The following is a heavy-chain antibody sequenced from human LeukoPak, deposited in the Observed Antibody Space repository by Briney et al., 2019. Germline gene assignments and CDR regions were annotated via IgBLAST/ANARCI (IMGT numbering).Heavy chain of an antibody. CDR3: AKAGSIRFDY. V-gene: IGHV3-23*01. Sequence: GGSLRLSCAASGFAFSSYGMSWVRQAPGKGLEWVSALSGSGGRTYYADSVKGRFTISRDNSKNTLYLQMNSLRAEDTAVYYCAKAGSIRFDYWGQGTLVTVSS. D-gene: IGHD1-26*01. J-gene: IGHJ4*02. CDR2: LSGSGGRT. CDR1: GFAFSSYG.